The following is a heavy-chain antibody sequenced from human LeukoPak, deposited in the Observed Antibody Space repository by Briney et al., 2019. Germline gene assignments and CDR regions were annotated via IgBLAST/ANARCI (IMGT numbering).Heavy chain of an antibody. CDR1: GYTFTAYY. CDR3: ARGYSQGPYYYDSSGYLTPDN. Sequence: ASVKVSCKASGYTFTAYYIHWLRQAPGQGPEWMGWIKPDSGSSHYAQKFQGRVTMTRDTSISTAYMELSSLTSDDTAVYYCARGYSQGPYYYDSSGYLTPDNWGQGTLVTVSS. V-gene: IGHV1-2*02. D-gene: IGHD3-22*01. CDR2: IKPDSGSS. J-gene: IGHJ4*02.